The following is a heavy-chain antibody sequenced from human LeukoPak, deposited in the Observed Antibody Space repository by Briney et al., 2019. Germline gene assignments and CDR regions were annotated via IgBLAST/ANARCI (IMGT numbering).Heavy chain of an antibody. CDR1: GFTFSSYW. J-gene: IGHJ4*02. Sequence: SSETLRLSCAASGFTFSSYWMTWLRQAPGKGLEWVANIKQDGNEKYYVDSVKGRFTVSRDNAKNSRYLQMNSLRTEDTAVYYWARGDYSSRVKYYGYGGGGTLAIVSA. D-gene: IGHD6-13*01. V-gene: IGHV3-7*01. CDR2: IKQDGNEK. CDR3: ARGDYSSRVKYYGY.